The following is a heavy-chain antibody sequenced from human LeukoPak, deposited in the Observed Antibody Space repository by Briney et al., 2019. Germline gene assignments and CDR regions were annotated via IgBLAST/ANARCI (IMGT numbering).Heavy chain of an antibody. CDR1: GDSISSSDYS. Sequence: PSETLSLTCSVSGDSISSSDYSWGWIRQPPGKGLEWLGTIYYSGSTYYNPSLKSRVTVSVDTSNNQFSLKLSSVTAADTAVYYCARLPSRRDDYWGQGTLVTVSS. CDR2: IYYSGST. D-gene: IGHD2-2*01. V-gene: IGHV4-39*07. J-gene: IGHJ4*02. CDR3: ARLPSRRDDY.